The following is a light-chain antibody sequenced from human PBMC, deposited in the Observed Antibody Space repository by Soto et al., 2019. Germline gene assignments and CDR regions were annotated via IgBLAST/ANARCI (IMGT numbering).Light chain of an antibody. CDR1: SSSIGKNY. CDR2: DNV. V-gene: IGLV1-51*01. CDR3: VTWDSRLSGAA. J-gene: IGLJ2*01. Sequence: QSVLTQPPSVSAAPGQKVTISCSGSSSSIGKNYVSWYQQLPGTAPKLVIYDNVKRPPWIPDRFSGSKSGTSATLGINGLQTGDEADYFCVTWDSRLSGAAFGGGTKLTVL.